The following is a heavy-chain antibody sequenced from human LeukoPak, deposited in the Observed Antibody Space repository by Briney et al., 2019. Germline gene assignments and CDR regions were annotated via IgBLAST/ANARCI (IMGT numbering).Heavy chain of an antibody. CDR3: ARGQVSSGCEFDY. CDR1: GGSFSRYY. Sequence: SETLSLTCAVYGGSFSRYYWSWIRQPPGKGLEWIGEINHSGSTNYNPSLKSRVTISVDTSKNQFSLKLSPVTAADTAVYYCARGQVSSGCEFDYWGQGTLVTVSS. CDR2: INHSGST. J-gene: IGHJ4*02. V-gene: IGHV4-34*01. D-gene: IGHD6-19*01.